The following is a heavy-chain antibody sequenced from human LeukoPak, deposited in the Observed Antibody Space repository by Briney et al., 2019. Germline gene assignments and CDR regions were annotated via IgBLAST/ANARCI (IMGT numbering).Heavy chain of an antibody. CDR1: GDSVSSNSAA. V-gene: IGHV6-1*01. J-gene: IGHJ4*02. CDR2: TYYRSKWYN. CDR3: ARVYMYYYGSGSQPRYYFDY. D-gene: IGHD3-10*01. Sequence: SQTLSLTCAISGDSVSSNSAAWNWIRQSPSRGLEWLGRTYYRSKWYNDYAVSVKSRITINPDTSKNQFSLQLNSVTPEDTAVYYCARVYMYYYGSGSQPRYYFDYRGQGTLVTVSS.